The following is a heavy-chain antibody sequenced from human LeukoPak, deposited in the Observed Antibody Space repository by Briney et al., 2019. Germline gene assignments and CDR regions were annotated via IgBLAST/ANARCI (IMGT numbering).Heavy chain of an antibody. CDR1: GGSISSYY. D-gene: IGHD2-2*01. Sequence: SETLSLTCTVSGGSISSYYWSWIRQPPGKGLEWIGYIYYSGSTNYNPSLKSRVTISVDTSKNQFSLKLSSVTAADTAVYYCARYHLGQGNWFDPWGQGTLVTVSS. J-gene: IGHJ5*02. CDR2: IYYSGST. V-gene: IGHV4-59*01. CDR3: ARYHLGQGNWFDP.